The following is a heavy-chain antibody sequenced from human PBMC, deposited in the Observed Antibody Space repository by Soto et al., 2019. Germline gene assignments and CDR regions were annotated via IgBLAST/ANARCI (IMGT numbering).Heavy chain of an antibody. J-gene: IGHJ4*02. CDR2: IYFSGNT. CDR1: GASVNSGGYY. V-gene: IGHV4-31*03. CDR3: ASGTAWGVILAY. Sequence: SETLSLTCTVSGASVNSGGYYWSWIRQLPGKGLEWIGYIYFSGNTYYNPSLESRVAISLDTSQNQFSLKLSSVIAADTAVYYCASGTAWGVILAYWGQGTLVTVSS. D-gene: IGHD3-16*02.